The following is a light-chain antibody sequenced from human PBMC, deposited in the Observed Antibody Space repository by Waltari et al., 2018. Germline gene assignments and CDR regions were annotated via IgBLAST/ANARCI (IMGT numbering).Light chain of an antibody. V-gene: IGKV3-20*01. CDR2: ATS. CDR1: QSLNNNY. Sequence: IVLTQSPGTLSLSPGERATLSCRASQSLNNNYLAWYQQKPGQAPRLLIDATSTRATGIPDRFSGSGSGTDFTLTISRLEPEDFAVYYCQQYGTSVLVSFGGGTKVEIK. CDR3: QQYGTSVLVS. J-gene: IGKJ4*01.